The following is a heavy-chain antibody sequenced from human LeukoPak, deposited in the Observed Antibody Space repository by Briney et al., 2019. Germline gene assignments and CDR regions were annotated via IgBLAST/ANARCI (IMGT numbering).Heavy chain of an antibody. D-gene: IGHD6-19*01. Sequence: PSETLSLTCTLSGGSVSSSNYYWSRIRQPPGKGLEWVGFFSYNVHSDYNPSLKSRVTISVDTSKNQFSLRLSSVTAADTAIYYCARVSVAGTGPDYWGQGTLVTVSS. CDR2: FSYNVHS. CDR1: GGSVSSSNYY. J-gene: IGHJ4*02. CDR3: ARVSVAGTGPDY. V-gene: IGHV4-61*01.